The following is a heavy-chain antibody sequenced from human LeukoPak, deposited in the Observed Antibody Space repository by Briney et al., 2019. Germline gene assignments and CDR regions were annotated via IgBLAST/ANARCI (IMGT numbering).Heavy chain of an antibody. CDR3: ARDSGYSGSYYLGY. CDR2: ISTYNGCT. D-gene: IGHD1-26*01. J-gene: IGHJ4*02. Sequence: ASVKVSCKASGYTFTSYGISWVRQAPGQGLEWMGWISTYNGCTNYAQKLQGRVTMNTDTSTSTAYMELRSLRSDDTAMYYCARDSGYSGSYYLGYWGQGTLVTVSS. CDR1: GYTFTSYG. V-gene: IGHV1-18*01.